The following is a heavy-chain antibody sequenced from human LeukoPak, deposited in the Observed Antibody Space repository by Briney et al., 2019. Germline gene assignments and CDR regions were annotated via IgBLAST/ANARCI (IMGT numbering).Heavy chain of an antibody. V-gene: IGHV3-23*01. CDR2: ICGSGGDT. D-gene: IGHD6-19*01. Sequence: GSLRLSCATSGFTFRNYAIYWVRQAPGKGLEWVSGICGSGGDTYFADSVKGPFTISRDNSKNTVFLQIDSLRAEDTAVYYCAKTTAGYSSGRYPGWPIDYWGQGTLVTVSS. CDR3: AKTTAGYSSGRYPGWPIDY. CDR1: GFTFRNYA. J-gene: IGHJ4*02.